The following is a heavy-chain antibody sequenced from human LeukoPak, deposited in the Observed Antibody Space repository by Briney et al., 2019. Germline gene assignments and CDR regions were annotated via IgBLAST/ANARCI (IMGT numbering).Heavy chain of an antibody. J-gene: IGHJ4*02. CDR1: GGSISSSNW. CDR2: IYHSGST. CDR3: AREGSDYDILTGYYPLGY. Sequence: SETLSLTCAVSGGSISSSNWWSGGRQPPGKGLERIGEIYHSGSTNYNQSLKRRVTISVDKSKNQFSLKLSSVTAADTAVYYCAREGSDYDILTGYYPLGYWGQGTLVTVSS. D-gene: IGHD3-9*01. V-gene: IGHV4-4*02.